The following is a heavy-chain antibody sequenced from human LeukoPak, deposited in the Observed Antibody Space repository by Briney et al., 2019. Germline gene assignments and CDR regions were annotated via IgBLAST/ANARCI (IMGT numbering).Heavy chain of an antibody. Sequence: GGSLRLSCAASGFTFSSYGMHWVRQAPGQGLEWVAVIWYDGSNKYCADSVKGRFTISRDNSKNTLYLQMNSLRAEDTAVYYCASGVADYGDYVWYYFDYWGQGTLVTVSS. CDR1: GFTFSSYG. D-gene: IGHD4-17*01. J-gene: IGHJ4*02. V-gene: IGHV3-33*01. CDR3: ASGVADYGDYVWYYFDY. CDR2: IWYDGSNK.